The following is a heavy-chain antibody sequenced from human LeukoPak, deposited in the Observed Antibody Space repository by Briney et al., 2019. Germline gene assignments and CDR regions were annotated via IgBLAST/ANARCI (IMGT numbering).Heavy chain of an antibody. CDR3: ARTHSFGISTGFDP. D-gene: IGHD5-18*01. CDR2: IYPADSYT. J-gene: IGHJ5*02. Sequence: GESLKISCNASEYSFTNYWIAWVRQMPEKGLEWMGSIYPADSYTRYSPSFQGQVTISADKSISTAYLQWSSLKASDAAMYYCARTHSFGISTGFDPWGQGTLVTVSS. CDR1: EYSFTNYW. V-gene: IGHV5-51*01.